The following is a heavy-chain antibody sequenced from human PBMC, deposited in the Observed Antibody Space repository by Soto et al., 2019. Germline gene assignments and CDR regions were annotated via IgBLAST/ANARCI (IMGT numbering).Heavy chain of an antibody. D-gene: IGHD3-22*01. Sequence: HVQLVQSGAEVKKPGASVKISCRTSGYTFTNYQMHWVRQAPGQGLEWMGIINSGGDGTYSAQRFQGRVTMTRHTSTSTVYMELSSLTSEDTAIYYCARGDESGFFDFWGQGTLVTVSS. V-gene: IGHV1-46*01. CDR1: GYTFTNYQ. CDR2: INSGGDGT. CDR3: ARGDESGFFDF. J-gene: IGHJ4*02.